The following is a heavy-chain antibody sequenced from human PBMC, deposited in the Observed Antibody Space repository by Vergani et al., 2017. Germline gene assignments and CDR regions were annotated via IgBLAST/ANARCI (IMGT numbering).Heavy chain of an antibody. V-gene: IGHV3-20*04. CDR1: GFTFDDYG. D-gene: IGHD3-3*01. CDR3: ANIPSITIFGVVPRFDP. Sequence: EVQLVESGGGVVRPGGSLRLSCAASGFTFDDYGMSWVRQAPGKGLEWVSGINWNGGSTGYADSVKGRFTISRDNAKNSLYLQMNSLRSEDTAVYYCANIPSITIFGVVPRFDPWGQGTLVTVSS. CDR2: INWNGGST. J-gene: IGHJ5*02.